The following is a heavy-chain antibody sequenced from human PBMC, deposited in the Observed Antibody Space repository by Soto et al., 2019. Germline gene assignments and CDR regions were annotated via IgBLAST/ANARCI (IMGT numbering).Heavy chain of an antibody. D-gene: IGHD1-7*01. CDR1: EFTFRSYW. J-gene: IGHJ3*01. CDR3: ARSLPGTYGAFDL. V-gene: IGHV3-74*01. Sequence: EVQLVDSGGGLVQPGGSLRLSCGASEFTFRSYWMHWVRQSPGKGLVWVSRISGDGSSTTYADSVRGRFTISRDNAKNTVYLQMDSLRAEDTAVYYCARSLPGTYGAFDLWGQGTMVTVSS. CDR2: ISGDGSST.